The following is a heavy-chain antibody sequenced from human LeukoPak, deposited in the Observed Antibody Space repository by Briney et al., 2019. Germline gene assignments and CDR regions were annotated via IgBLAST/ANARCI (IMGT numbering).Heavy chain of an antibody. V-gene: IGHV4-34*01. J-gene: IGHJ5*02. Sequence: SETLSLTCAVYGGSFSGYYWSWIRQPPGKGLEWIGEINHSGSTNYNPSLKSRVTISVDTSKNQFSLKLSSVTAADTAVYYCARPGCDHNYDYVWGSYRYDCNWFDPWGQGTLVTVSS. CDR2: INHSGST. CDR3: ARPGCDHNYDYVWGSYRYDCNWFDP. D-gene: IGHD3-16*02. CDR1: GGSFSGYY.